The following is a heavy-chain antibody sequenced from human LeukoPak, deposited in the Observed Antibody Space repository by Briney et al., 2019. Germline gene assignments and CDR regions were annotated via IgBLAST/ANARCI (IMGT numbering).Heavy chain of an antibody. V-gene: IGHV1-18*01. CDR3: ARDINFRTPYYYYGMDV. D-gene: IGHD2/OR15-2a*01. J-gene: IGHJ6*02. Sequence: ASVKVSCKASGGTFSSYAISWVRQAPGQGLEWMGWISAYNGNTNYAQKLQGRFTMATDTSTSTAYMELRSLRSDDTAVYYCARDINFRTPYYYYGMDVWGQGTTVTVSS. CDR1: GGTFSSYA. CDR2: ISAYNGNT.